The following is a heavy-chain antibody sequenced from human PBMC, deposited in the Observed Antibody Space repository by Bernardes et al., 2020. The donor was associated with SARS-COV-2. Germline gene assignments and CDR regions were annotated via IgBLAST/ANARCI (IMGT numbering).Heavy chain of an antibody. CDR1: GFTFSSYA. D-gene: IGHD2-2*01. Sequence: GGSLRLSCAASGFTFSSYAMHWVRQAPGKGLEWVAVISYDGSNKYYADSVKGRFPISRDNSKNTLYLQMNSLRAEDTAVYYCALLWVPAAIGDFDYWGKGTLVTVSS. V-gene: IGHV3-30-3*01. CDR3: ALLWVPAAIGDFDY. CDR2: ISYDGSNK. J-gene: IGHJ4*02.